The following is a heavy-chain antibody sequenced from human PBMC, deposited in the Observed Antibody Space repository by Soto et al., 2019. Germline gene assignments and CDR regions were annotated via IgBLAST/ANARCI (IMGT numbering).Heavy chain of an antibody. Sequence: GGSLRLSCAASGFTFSSYAMHWVRQAPGKGLEWVAVISYDGSNKYYADSVKGRFTISRDNSKNTLYLQMNSLRAEDTAVYYCARDRPNYYYDSSGTPGPFDYWGQGTLVTVSS. CDR1: GFTFSSYA. CDR3: ARDRPNYYYDSSGTPGPFDY. CDR2: ISYDGSNK. J-gene: IGHJ4*02. D-gene: IGHD3-22*01. V-gene: IGHV3-30-3*01.